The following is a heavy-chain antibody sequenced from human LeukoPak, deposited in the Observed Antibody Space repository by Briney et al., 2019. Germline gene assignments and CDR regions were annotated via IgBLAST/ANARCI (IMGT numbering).Heavy chain of an antibody. J-gene: IGHJ5*02. V-gene: IGHV3-7*01. CDR1: GFTFDFSSSW. D-gene: IGHD3-16*01. Sequence: GALRLSRAASGFTFDFSSSWMSWVRQAPGKGLEWVGNIQPDGSEQYPVDSVKGRFTISRDNSRKLLFLQMNSLRVEDTAVYYCASQSYARFDPWGQGTLVTVSS. CDR2: IQPDGSEQ. CDR3: ASQSYARFDP.